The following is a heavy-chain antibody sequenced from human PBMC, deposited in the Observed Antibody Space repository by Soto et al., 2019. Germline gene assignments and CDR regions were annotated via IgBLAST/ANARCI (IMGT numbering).Heavy chain of an antibody. CDR3: ARSPRSSPYFDY. CDR1: GYTFSNFW. CDR2: IYPGDHET. V-gene: IGHV5-51*01. J-gene: IGHJ4*02. D-gene: IGHD6-13*01. Sequence: GESLKISCQSSGYTFSNFWIGWVRQLPGKGLEWMGIIYPGDHETRYSPSFHGKVTISADRSINTAYLQSNSLEASDTAFYFCARSPRSSPYFDYWGQGALVTVSS.